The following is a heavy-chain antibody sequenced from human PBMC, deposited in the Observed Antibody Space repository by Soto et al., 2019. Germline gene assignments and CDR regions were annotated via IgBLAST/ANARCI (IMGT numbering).Heavy chain of an antibody. CDR1: GFTFSSYS. V-gene: IGHV3-21*01. CDR2: ISSSSSYI. Sequence: GGSLRLSCAASGFTFSSYSMNWVRQAPGKGLEWVSSISSSSSYIYYADSVKGRFTISRDNAKNSLYLQMNSLRAEDTAVYYCARDFPKVAGTYYFDYWGQGTLVTVSS. D-gene: IGHD6-19*01. CDR3: ARDFPKVAGTYYFDY. J-gene: IGHJ4*02.